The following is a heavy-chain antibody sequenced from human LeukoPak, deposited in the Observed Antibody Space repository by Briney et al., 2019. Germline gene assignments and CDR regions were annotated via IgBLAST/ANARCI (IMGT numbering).Heavy chain of an antibody. D-gene: IGHD2-2*01. CDR2: IYYSGST. CDR3: ARTSMEFSYCSSTSCYGY. J-gene: IGHJ4*02. V-gene: IGHV4-39*07. Sequence: SETLSLTCTVSGGSISSSSYHWGWIRQPPGKGLEWIESIYYSGSTYYNPSLKSRVTISVDTSKNQFSLKLSSVTAADTAVYYCARTSMEFSYCSSTSCYGYWGQGTLVTVSS. CDR1: GGSISSSSYH.